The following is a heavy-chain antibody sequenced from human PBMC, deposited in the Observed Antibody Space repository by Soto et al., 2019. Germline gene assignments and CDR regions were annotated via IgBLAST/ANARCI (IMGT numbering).Heavy chain of an antibody. V-gene: IGHV3-9*01. CDR1: GFTCDDYA. D-gene: IGHD1-1*01. Sequence: DVQLVESGGGVVQPGRSLRLSCAASGFTCDDYAMHWVRLAPGKGLEWVSTISWNIGVIGYADSVMGRFTISRDNAKNSLFLQMNSLRVEDTALYYGAKDLATTTREGHDAFDVWGQGTMVTVSS. CDR2: ISWNIGVI. J-gene: IGHJ3*01. CDR3: AKDLATTTREGHDAFDV.